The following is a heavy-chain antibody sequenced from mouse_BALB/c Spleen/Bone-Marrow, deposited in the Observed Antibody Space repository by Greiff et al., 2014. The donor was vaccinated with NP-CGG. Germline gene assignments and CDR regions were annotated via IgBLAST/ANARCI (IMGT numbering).Heavy chain of an antibody. J-gene: IGHJ2*01. CDR3: ARRDYGDY. V-gene: IGHV1-26*01. D-gene: IGHD1-1*02. CDR2: VNPNNGGT. Sequence: VQLKQSGPDLGKPGASGKISCKGSGYSFTGYYMHWGEQRPGKGLEWIGRVNPNNGGTSYNQKFKGKAILTVDKSSSTAYMELRSLTSEDSAVYFCARRDYGDYWGQGTTLTVSS. CDR1: GYSFTGYY.